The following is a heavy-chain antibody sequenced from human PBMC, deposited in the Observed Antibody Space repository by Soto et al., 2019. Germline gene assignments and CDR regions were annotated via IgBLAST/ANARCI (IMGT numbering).Heavy chain of an antibody. Sequence: KPSETLSLTCTVSGGSVTNHYWSWIRQPAGKGLEWLGRLYNAERTTYNPALKGRVTMSMDTANNQFSLKLTSVTAADTAVYFCAREPLAHSYFDFWGQGTLVTVS. CDR2: LYNAERT. J-gene: IGHJ4*02. V-gene: IGHV4-4*07. CDR3: AREPLAHSYFDF. CDR1: GGSVTNHY.